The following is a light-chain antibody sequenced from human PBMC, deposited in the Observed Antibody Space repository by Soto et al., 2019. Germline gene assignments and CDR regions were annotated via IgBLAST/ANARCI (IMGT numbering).Light chain of an antibody. CDR1: NSDVGGYNY. CDR3: ASYTNSKTYV. J-gene: IGLJ1*01. Sequence: QSVLTQPASVSGSPGQSITISCTGTNSDVGGYNYVSWYQQHPGKAPKLLIYDVSSRPSGLSNRFSGSKSGNTASLIISGLQAEDEADYYCASYTNSKTYVFGSGTKVTVL. CDR2: DVS. V-gene: IGLV2-14*03.